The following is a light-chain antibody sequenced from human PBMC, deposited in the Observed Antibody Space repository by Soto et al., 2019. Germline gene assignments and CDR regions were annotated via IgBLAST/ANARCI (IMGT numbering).Light chain of an antibody. Sequence: DIQMTQSPSSLSASVGDRVTITCRASQSIRNFLTWYQQKPGKAPKVLIYAASSLQSGVPSRFSGSGSGTDFTLTISSLQPEDSATYYCQQSYSTPTFGQGTKVEVQ. V-gene: IGKV1-39*01. CDR1: QSIRNF. J-gene: IGKJ1*01. CDR3: QQSYSTPT. CDR2: AAS.